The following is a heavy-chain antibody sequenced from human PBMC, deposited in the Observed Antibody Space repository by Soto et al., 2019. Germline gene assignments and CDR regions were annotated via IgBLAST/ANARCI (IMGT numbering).Heavy chain of an antibody. CDR3: AKMVDGNYGIDY. V-gene: IGHV3-23*01. CDR2: ISGSGGHT. Sequence: EVQLLESGGGLVQPGGSLRLSCAASGFTFSSYAMSWVRQAPGKGLEWVSSISGSGGHTYYVDSVKGRFTISRDNSRNTLYLQLNSLRAEDTAVYYCAKMVDGNYGIDYGGQGTVVTVPS. D-gene: IGHD4-17*01. CDR1: GFTFSSYA. J-gene: IGHJ4*02.